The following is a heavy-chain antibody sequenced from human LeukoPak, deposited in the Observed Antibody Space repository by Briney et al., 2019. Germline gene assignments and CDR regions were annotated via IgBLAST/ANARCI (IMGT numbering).Heavy chain of an antibody. CDR2: SYYSGST. Sequence: SETLSLTCTVSGGSISSYYWSWIRQPPGKGLEWIGYSYYSGSTNYNPSLKSRVTISVDTSKNQFSLKLSSVTAADTAVYYCARHVKQQLVIDYFDYWGQGTLVTVSS. CDR1: GGSISSYY. J-gene: IGHJ4*02. CDR3: ARHVKQQLVIDYFDY. V-gene: IGHV4-59*08. D-gene: IGHD6-13*01.